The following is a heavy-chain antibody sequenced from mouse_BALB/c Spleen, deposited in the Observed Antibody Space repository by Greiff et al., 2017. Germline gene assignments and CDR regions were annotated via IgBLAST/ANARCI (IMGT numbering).Heavy chain of an antibody. J-gene: IGHJ2*01. V-gene: IGHV1S81*02. CDR1: GYTFTSYY. CDR2: INPSNGGT. Sequence: VKLQESGAELVKPGASVKLSCKASGYTFTSYYMYWVKQRPGQGLEWIGEINPSNGGTNFNEKFKSKATLTVDKSSSTAYMQLSSLTSEDSAVYYCTRSDGYWGQGTTLTVSS. CDR3: TRSDGY. D-gene: IGHD2-3*01.